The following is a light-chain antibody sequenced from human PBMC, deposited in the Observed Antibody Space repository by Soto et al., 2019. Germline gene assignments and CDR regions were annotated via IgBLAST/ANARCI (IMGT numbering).Light chain of an antibody. Sequence: SALTQPPSVPESPGQSISISCAASSSDVGAYNFVSWYQHHPGRAPQLILYEVTTRPSGVSSRFSGSQSRNTASLTISAHQADDEATYYCSSYTSTNTPYGCGTGTKGTVL. CDR1: SSDVGAYNF. CDR2: EVT. J-gene: IGLJ1*01. CDR3: SSYTSTNTPYG. V-gene: IGLV2-14*01.